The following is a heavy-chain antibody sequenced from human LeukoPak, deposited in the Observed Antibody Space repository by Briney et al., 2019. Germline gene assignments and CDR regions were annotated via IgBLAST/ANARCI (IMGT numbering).Heavy chain of an antibody. CDR2: IYYSGST. CDR1: GGSISSSTYY. V-gene: IGHV4-39*01. D-gene: IGHD2-2*01. J-gene: IGHJ4*02. CDR3: ARAYCSSASCAKLGYFDY. Sequence: SETLSLTCTVSGGSISSSTYYWGWIRQPPGKGLEWIGSIYYSGSTYYNASLKSRVTISVDTSRNQFSLKLSSVTAADTAVYYCARAYCSSASCAKLGYFDYWGQGTLVTVSS.